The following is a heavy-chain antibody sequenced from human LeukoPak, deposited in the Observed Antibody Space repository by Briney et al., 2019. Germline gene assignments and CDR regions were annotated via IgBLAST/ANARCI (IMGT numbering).Heavy chain of an antibody. J-gene: IGHJ6*02. CDR3: ATDRRVGNYYYGMDV. Sequence: ASVKASCKVSGYTLTELSMHWARQAPGKGLEWMGGFDPEDGETIYAQKFQGRVTMTEDTSTDTAYMELSSLRSEDTAVYYCATDRRVGNYYYGMDVWGQGTTVTVSS. D-gene: IGHD1-26*01. CDR2: FDPEDGET. V-gene: IGHV1-24*01. CDR1: GYTLTELS.